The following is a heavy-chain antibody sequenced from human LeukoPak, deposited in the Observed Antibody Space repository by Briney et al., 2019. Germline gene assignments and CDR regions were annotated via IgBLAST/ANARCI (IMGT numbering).Heavy chain of an antibody. V-gene: IGHV3-23*01. Sequence: PGGSLRLSCAASGFTFSSYGMSWVRQAPGKGLEWVSAISGSGGSTYYADSVKGRFTISRDNSKNTLYLQMNSLRAEDTAVYYCAKAPAPLPYYYYYMDVWGKGTTVTISS. CDR2: ISGSGGST. J-gene: IGHJ6*03. CDR1: GFTFSSYG. CDR3: AKAPAPLPYYYYYMDV.